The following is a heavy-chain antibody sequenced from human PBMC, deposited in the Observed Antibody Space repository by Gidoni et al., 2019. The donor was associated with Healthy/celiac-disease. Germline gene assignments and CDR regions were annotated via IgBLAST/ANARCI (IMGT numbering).Heavy chain of an antibody. V-gene: IGHV3-33*01. CDR2: IWYDGSNK. D-gene: IGHD4-17*01. CDR1: GFPFSSYG. CDR3: AREGTDYGDLV. J-gene: IGHJ4*02. Sequence: QVQLVESGGGVVQPGRSLRLSCAASGFPFSSYGMHWVRQAPGKGLEWVAVIWYDGSNKYYADSVKGRFTISRDNSKNTLYLQMNSLRAEDTAVYYCAREGTDYGDLVWGQGTLVTVSS.